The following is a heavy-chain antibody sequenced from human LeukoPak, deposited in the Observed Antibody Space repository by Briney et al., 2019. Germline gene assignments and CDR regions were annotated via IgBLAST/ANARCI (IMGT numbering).Heavy chain of an antibody. CDR1: GFTFSSYS. D-gene: IGHD4-11*01. CDR3: VRDLDTVTPAFLVY. Sequence: PGGSLRLSCAASGFTFSSYSMNWVRQAPGKGLEWVSSIRSNSRHIYYADSVKGRFTISRDDAKNSLYLKMDSLRAEDTAVYYCVRDLDTVTPAFLVYWGQGPLVTVPS. CDR2: IRSNSRHI. V-gene: IGHV3-21*01. J-gene: IGHJ4*02.